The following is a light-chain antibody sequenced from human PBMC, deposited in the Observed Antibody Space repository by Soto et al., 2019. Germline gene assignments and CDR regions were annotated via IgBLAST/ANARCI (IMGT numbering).Light chain of an antibody. CDR2: GDS. CDR3: QSSDSRLSGSDV. CDR1: SSNLGAGYD. Sequence: QSVLTQPTSVSGAPGQRGTISCTGSSSNLGAGYDVNWYQQLPGTAPKLLIFGDSNRPSGVPDRFSGSKSGTSASLAITGLQAADEADYYCQSSDSRLSGSDVFGTGTKVTVL. V-gene: IGLV1-40*01. J-gene: IGLJ1*01.